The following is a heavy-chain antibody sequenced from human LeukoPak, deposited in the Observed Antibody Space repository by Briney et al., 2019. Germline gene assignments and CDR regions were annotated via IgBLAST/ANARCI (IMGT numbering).Heavy chain of an antibody. J-gene: IGHJ6*02. CDR2: ISGSGGST. CDR3: AKIWNHYYSYYGTDV. V-gene: IGHV3-23*01. Sequence: PGGSLSLSCAASGFTFSSYAMSWVRQAPGKGLEWVSAISGSGGSTYYADSVKGRFTISRDNSKNTPYLQMNSLRAEDTAVYYCAKIWNHYYSYYGTDVWGQGTTVTVSS. CDR1: GFTFSSYA. D-gene: IGHD1-1*01.